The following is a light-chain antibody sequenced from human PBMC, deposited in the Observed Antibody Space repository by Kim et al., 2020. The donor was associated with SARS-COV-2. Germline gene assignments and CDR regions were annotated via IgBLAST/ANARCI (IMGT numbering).Light chain of an antibody. Sequence: DIVMTQSPLSLPVTPGEPASISCRSSQSLLHSNGYNYLDWYLQKPGQSPQLLIYLGSNRASGVPDRFSGSGSGTDFTLKISRVEAEDVWVYYCMQALQTRTFGQGTKVDIK. CDR2: LGS. V-gene: IGKV2-28*01. CDR3: MQALQTRT. CDR1: QSLLHSNGYNY. J-gene: IGKJ1*01.